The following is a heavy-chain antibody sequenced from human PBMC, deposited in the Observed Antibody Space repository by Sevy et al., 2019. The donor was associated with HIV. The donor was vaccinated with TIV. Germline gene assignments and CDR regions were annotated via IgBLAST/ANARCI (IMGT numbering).Heavy chain of an antibody. CDR2: IWYDGSNK. V-gene: IGHV3-33*01. Sequence: GGSLRLSCAASGFNFSIYGMHWVRQAPGKGPEWVALIWYDGSNKYYADSVKGRFTISRDNSKNTLFLQMNSLRAEDTAVYYCARGRDYGNFDYWGQGTLVTVSS. D-gene: IGHD4-17*01. CDR3: ARGRDYGNFDY. J-gene: IGHJ4*02. CDR1: GFNFSIYG.